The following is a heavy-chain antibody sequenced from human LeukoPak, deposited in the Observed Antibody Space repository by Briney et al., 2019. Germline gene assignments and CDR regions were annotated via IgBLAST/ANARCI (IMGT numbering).Heavy chain of an antibody. CDR1: GFTFSNYW. CDR3: ARDLGQYYDTSDNWFDP. CDR2: IYSDGINT. J-gene: IGHJ5*02. Sequence: GGSLRLSCAASGFTFSNYWMHWVRQAPGKGLVWVSRIYSDGINTSYADSVKGRFTISRDNAKNTLNLQMNSLRAEDTAVYYCARDLGQYYDTSDNWFDPWGQGTLVTVSS. D-gene: IGHD3-22*01. V-gene: IGHV3-74*01.